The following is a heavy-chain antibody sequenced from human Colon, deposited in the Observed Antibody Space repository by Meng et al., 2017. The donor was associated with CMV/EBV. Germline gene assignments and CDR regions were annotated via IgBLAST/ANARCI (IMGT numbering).Heavy chain of an antibody. CDR1: VYSFSGYY. CDR3: ARGPSSSIQGFPF. Sequence: ASVKVSCMSSVYSFSGYYIHWVRQAPGPGLEWMGSINPKSGGIKYAQKFQGRVTMTRDTSINTAYMDLTRLTSDDTAVYFCARGPSSSIQGFPFWGQGTLVTVSS. V-gene: IGHV1-2*02. CDR2: INPKSGGI. J-gene: IGHJ4*02. D-gene: IGHD2-15*01.